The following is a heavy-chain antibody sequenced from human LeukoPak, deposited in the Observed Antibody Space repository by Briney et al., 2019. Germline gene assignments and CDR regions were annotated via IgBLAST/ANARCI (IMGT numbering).Heavy chain of an antibody. CDR1: GGTFSSYA. Sequence: GASVKVSCKASGGTFSSYAISWVRQAPGQGLEWMGWISAYNGNTNYAQKLQGRVTMTTDTSTSTAYMELRSLRSDDTAVYYCARSLSSYYDSSGYIIFWGQGTLVTVSS. CDR2: ISAYNGNT. V-gene: IGHV1-18*01. D-gene: IGHD3-22*01. J-gene: IGHJ4*02. CDR3: ARSLSSYYDSSGYIIF.